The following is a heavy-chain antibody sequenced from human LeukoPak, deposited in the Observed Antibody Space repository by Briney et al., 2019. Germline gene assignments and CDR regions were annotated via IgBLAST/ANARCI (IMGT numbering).Heavy chain of an antibody. CDR1: GGSISSYY. CDR2: IYSSGST. V-gene: IGHV4-4*07. J-gene: IGHJ5*02. CDR3: ARGDGNWNYGDGWFDP. D-gene: IGHD1-7*01. Sequence: SETLSLTCTVSGGSISSYYWSWIRQPAGKGLEWIGRIYSSGSTNYNPSLKSRVTMSVDTSKNQFSLKLSSVTAADTAVYYCARGDGNWNYGDGWFDPWGQGTLVTVSS.